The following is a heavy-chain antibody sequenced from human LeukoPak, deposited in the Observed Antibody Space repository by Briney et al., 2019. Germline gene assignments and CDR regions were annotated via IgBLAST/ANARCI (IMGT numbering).Heavy chain of an antibody. V-gene: IGHV4-59*01. CDR2: IFYTGKT. D-gene: IGHD2-15*01. CDR3: AKYVDSDYFDY. CDR1: GGSISTYS. Sequence: SETLSLTCTVSGGSISTYSWSWIRQPPGKGLEWLGYIFYTGKTSYNPSLKSRLTISIDTSRSQFSLNLSSVTAADTAVYYCAKYVDSDYFDYWGQGTLVTVSS. J-gene: IGHJ4*02.